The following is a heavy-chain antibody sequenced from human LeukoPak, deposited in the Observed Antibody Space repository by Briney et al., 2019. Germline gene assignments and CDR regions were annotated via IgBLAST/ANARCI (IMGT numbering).Heavy chain of an antibody. J-gene: IGHJ6*02. V-gene: IGHV5-51*07. CDR3: ARQSTRGVLRFLV. CDR1: GYCFTTYW. CDR2: IYPGDSDT. D-gene: IGHD3-3*01. Sequence: GESLKISGKGSGYCFTTYWIGWVHQMARKGLEWMGIIYPGDSDTKYSPCFQGQVTISADKSNSTAYLQWNSLEASDTAMYYCARQSTRGVLRFLVWGQGTTVIVSS.